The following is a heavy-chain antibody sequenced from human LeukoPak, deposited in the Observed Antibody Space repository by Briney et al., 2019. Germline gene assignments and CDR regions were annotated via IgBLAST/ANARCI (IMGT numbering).Heavy chain of an antibody. Sequence: GGSLRLSCAASGFTVSTNYMTWVRQAPGRGLEWVSIIYNSGITYYGDSVKGRFPIYRDISRNTVYLQMNNLRVDDTAVYYCAKGGSPDEWGQGTLVTVSS. J-gene: IGHJ4*02. D-gene: IGHD6-13*01. CDR1: GFTVSTNY. CDR2: IYNSGIT. V-gene: IGHV3-66*01. CDR3: AKGGSPDE.